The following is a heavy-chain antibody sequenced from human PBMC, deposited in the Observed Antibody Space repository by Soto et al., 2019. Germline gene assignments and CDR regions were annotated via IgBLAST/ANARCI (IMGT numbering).Heavy chain of an antibody. V-gene: IGHV3-7*03. CDR2: INQDGSQT. D-gene: IGHD6-19*01. CDR1: GFTFISSF. CDR3: ARYFRGSGRYYFDY. J-gene: IGHJ4*02. Sequence: GGSLRLSCVASGFTFISSFVGWVRQAPGKGLEWVANINQDGSQTYYVDSVKGRFTISRDNAKNSLYLQMNSLRAEDTAVYYCARYFRGSGRYYFDYWGQGTLVTVSS.